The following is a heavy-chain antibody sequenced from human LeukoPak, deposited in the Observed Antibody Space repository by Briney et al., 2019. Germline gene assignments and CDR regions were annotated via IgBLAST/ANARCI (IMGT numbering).Heavy chain of an antibody. CDR1: GITLSNYG. CDR3: AKRGVVIRVILVGFHKEAYYFDS. V-gene: IGHV3-23*01. D-gene: IGHD3-22*01. J-gene: IGHJ4*02. Sequence: GGSLRLSCAVSGITLSNYGMSWLRQAPGKGLEWVAGISGSGGRANYADSVKGRFTISRDNPKNTLYLQMNSLRAEDTAVYFCAKRGVVIRVILVGFHKEAYYFDSWGQGALVTVSS. CDR2: ISGSGGRA.